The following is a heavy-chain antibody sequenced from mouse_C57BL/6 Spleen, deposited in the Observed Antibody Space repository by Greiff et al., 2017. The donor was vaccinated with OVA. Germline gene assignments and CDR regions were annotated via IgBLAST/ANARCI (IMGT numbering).Heavy chain of an antibody. CDR1: GYTFTDYY. Sequence: EVQLQQSGPVLVKPGASVKMSCKASGYTFTDYYMNWVKQSHGKSLEWIGVINPYNGGTSYNQKFKGQATLTVDKSTSTAYMELNSLTSEDAAVYYCARVVTSRFAFWGQGTLVTGSA. CDR2: INPYNGGT. J-gene: IGHJ3*01. CDR3: ARVVTSRFAF. D-gene: IGHD2-2*01. V-gene: IGHV1-19*01.